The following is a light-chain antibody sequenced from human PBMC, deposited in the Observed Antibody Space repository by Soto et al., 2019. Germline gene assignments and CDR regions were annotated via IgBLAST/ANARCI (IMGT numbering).Light chain of an antibody. V-gene: IGKV3-15*01. CDR2: GAS. CDR1: QSVSSK. Sequence: EIVMTQSPATLSVSPGEGATLSCRASQSVSSKLAWYQQKPGQAPRLLIYGASTRATGIPARFSGSGSGTEFTLIISSLQSEDFAVYYCHQYNGWPRTFGQGTKVDIK. CDR3: HQYNGWPRT. J-gene: IGKJ1*01.